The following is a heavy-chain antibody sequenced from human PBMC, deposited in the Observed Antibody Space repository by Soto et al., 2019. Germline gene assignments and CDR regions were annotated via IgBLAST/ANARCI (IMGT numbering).Heavy chain of an antibody. V-gene: IGHV4-39*07. J-gene: IGHJ5*02. CDR3: ARRICISSSCYAGWFDP. D-gene: IGHD2-2*01. CDR2: INHSGST. Sequence: SETLSLTCTVSGGSISSGDYYWSWIRQPPGKGLEWIGEINHSGSTNYNPSLKSRVTISVDTSKNQFSLKLSSVTAADTAIYYCARRICISSSCYAGWFDPWGQGALVTVSS. CDR1: GGSISSGDYY.